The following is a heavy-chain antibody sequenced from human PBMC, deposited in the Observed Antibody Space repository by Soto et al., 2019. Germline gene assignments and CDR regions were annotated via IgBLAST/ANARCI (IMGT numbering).Heavy chain of an antibody. CDR1: GYSFTSYW. V-gene: IGHV5-51*01. CDR3: AGGGGGYSGYDYYSSGWYSSFDY. CDR2: IYPGDSDT. J-gene: IGHJ4*02. D-gene: IGHD5-12*01. Sequence: PGESLKISCKGAGYSFTSYWIGWVRQMPGKGLEWMGIIYPGDSDTRYSPSFQGQVTISADKSISTAYLQWSSLKASDTAMYYCAGGGGGYSGYDYYSSGWYSSFDYWGQGTLVTVSS.